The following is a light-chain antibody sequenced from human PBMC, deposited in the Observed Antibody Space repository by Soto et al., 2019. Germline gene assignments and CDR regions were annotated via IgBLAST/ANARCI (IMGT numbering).Light chain of an antibody. J-gene: IGKJ1*01. CDR3: QQYSSSWT. CDR1: QSISSNF. CDR2: ATS. Sequence: EIVLTQSSATLSLSPGERATVSCRVSQSISSNFLAWYQQKPGQAPRLLIYATSSRATGIPGRFSGSGAGTDFTLTISRLEDEDFAVYYCQQYSSSWTFGQGTKVDIK. V-gene: IGKV3-20*01.